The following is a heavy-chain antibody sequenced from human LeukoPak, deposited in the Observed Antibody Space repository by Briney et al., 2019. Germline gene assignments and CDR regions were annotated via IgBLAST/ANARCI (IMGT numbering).Heavy chain of an antibody. Sequence: GGSLRLSCAASGFTFSSYSMNWVRQAPGKGLEWVSSISSSSSYIYYADSVKGRFTISRDNAKNSLYLQMNSLRAEDTAVYYCAIEYDILTGYYIQAMGAFDIWGQGTMVTVSS. CDR1: GFTFSSYS. V-gene: IGHV3-21*01. J-gene: IGHJ3*02. D-gene: IGHD3-9*01. CDR3: AIEYDILTGYYIQAMGAFDI. CDR2: ISSSSSYI.